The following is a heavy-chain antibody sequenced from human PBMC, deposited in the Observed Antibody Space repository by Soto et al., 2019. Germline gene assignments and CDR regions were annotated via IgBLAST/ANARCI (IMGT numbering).Heavy chain of an antibody. CDR2: IFWDGGTA. CDR1: VCTFDDYS. Sequence: VGSLSLSCASSVCTFDDYSMHCVRQTPGKCLEWISLIFWDGGTAYYADSVKGRFTTSRDYSKNTLYLQMNSLRSDDTALYYCAKSGAEYYFDYWGQGTLVTVSS. V-gene: IGHV3-43*01. CDR3: AKSGAEYYFDY. J-gene: IGHJ4*02. D-gene: IGHD7-27*01.